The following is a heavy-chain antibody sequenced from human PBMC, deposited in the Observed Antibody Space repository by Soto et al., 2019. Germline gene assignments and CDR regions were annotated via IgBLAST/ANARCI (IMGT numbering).Heavy chain of an antibody. D-gene: IGHD2-21*02. CDR3: ARFQYTVVTPFDL. CDR1: GGSLTNYF. Sequence: QVQLQESGPGLVEPSETLSLTCTVSGGSLTNYFWTWIRQSPGKGLEWIAYIRYSGNTNYNPSLKSRFTISLDTPKNQFSLKLTSVTAADTAMYYCARFQYTVVTPFDLWGQGTMVIVSS. V-gene: IGHV4-59*01. CDR2: IRYSGNT. J-gene: IGHJ3*01.